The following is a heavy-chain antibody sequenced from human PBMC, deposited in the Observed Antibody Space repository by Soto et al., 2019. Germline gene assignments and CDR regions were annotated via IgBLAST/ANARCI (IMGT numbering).Heavy chain of an antibody. Sequence: QVQLVQSGAEVKKPGASVKVSCKASGYTFTSYGISWVRQAPGQELEWMGWISAYNGNTNYAQKLQGRVTMTTDTSTSTAYMELRSLRSDDTAVYYCARDIRRASSGWYSFDYWGQGTLVTVSS. CDR2: ISAYNGNT. D-gene: IGHD6-19*01. V-gene: IGHV1-18*01. J-gene: IGHJ4*02. CDR3: ARDIRRASSGWYSFDY. CDR1: GYTFTSYG.